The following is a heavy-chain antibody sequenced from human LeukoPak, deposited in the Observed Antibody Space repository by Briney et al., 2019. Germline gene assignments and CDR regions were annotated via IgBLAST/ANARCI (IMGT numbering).Heavy chain of an antibody. CDR1: GFTFSDYY. D-gene: IGHD2-2*02. J-gene: IGHJ4*02. CDR3: ARGNVVVPAAIDLGG. CDR2: ISSSGSTI. V-gene: IGHV3-11*04. Sequence: GGSLRLSCAASGFTFSDYYMSWIRQAPGKGLEWVSYISSSGSTIYYADSVKGRFTISRDNAKNSLYLQMNSLRAEDTAVYYCARGNVVVPAAIDLGGWGQGTLVTVSS.